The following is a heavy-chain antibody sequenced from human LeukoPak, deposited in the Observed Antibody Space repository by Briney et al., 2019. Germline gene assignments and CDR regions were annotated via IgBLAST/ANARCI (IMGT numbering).Heavy chain of an antibody. J-gene: IGHJ4*02. Sequence: GGSLRLSCAASGLPFSSFALSWFGQAPGKGLGWVSAISGSGGSTYYADSVKGRFTISRDNSKNTLYLQMNSLRAEDTAVYYCAKDLQSITMIVVVMGDYWGQGTLVTVSS. CDR2: ISGSGGST. V-gene: IGHV3-23*01. CDR3: AKDLQSITMIVVVMGDY. CDR1: GLPFSSFA. D-gene: IGHD3-22*01.